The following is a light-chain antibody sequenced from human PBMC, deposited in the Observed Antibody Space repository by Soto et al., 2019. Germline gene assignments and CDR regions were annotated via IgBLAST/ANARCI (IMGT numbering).Light chain of an antibody. Sequence: QFVLTPPASTFGTSGQSFTLPCPGKRSDVGGYNYVSWDQQHPGNAPKPMIYDGSNGPSGVSNRFSDSKSGNTASLTISGLQAENEADYYCSSYTSSSTLEGFGTGTKVTV. CDR1: RSDVGGYNY. CDR2: DGS. CDR3: SSYTSSSTLEG. J-gene: IGLJ1*01. V-gene: IGLV2-14*01.